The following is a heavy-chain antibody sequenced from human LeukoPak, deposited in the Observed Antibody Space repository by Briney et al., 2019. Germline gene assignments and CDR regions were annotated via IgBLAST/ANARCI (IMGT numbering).Heavy chain of an antibody. Sequence: AGGSLRLSCAASGFTVSSNYMSWVRQAPGKGLEWVSVIYSGGSTYYADSVKGRFTISRDNAKNSLYLQMNSLRAEDTAVYYCARESGGAAAAPDYWGQGTLVTVSS. CDR2: IYSGGST. D-gene: IGHD6-13*01. V-gene: IGHV3-66*01. CDR3: ARESGGAAAAPDY. J-gene: IGHJ4*02. CDR1: GFTVSSNY.